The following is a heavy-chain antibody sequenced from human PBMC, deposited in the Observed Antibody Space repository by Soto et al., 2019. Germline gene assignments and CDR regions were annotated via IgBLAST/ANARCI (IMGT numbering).Heavy chain of an antibody. V-gene: IGHV1-69*01. CDR2: IIPIFGTA. J-gene: IGHJ6*02. CDR1: GGTFSSYA. Sequence: QVQLVQSGAEVKKPGSSVKVSCKASGGTFSSYAISWVRQAPTQGLEWMGGIIPIFGTANYAQKFQGRVTITADESTSTAYMELSSLRSEDTAVYYCARDPRPKRRYCYYGMDVWDQGTTVTVSS. CDR3: ARDPRPKRRYCYYGMDV.